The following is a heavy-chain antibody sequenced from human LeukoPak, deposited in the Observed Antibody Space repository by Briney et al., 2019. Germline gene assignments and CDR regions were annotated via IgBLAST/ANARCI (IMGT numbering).Heavy chain of an antibody. CDR3: TRGVVGNYGNFDC. D-gene: IGHD1-26*01. Sequence: PGGSLRLSCAASGFTFSDYYMSWIRQAPGQGLEWVSYISSSGSTIYYADSVKGRFTISRDNAKNSLYLQMKRLRDEDTAVYYCTRGVVGNYGNFDCWGQGTLVTVSS. V-gene: IGHV3-11*04. CDR2: ISSSGSTI. J-gene: IGHJ4*02. CDR1: GFTFSDYY.